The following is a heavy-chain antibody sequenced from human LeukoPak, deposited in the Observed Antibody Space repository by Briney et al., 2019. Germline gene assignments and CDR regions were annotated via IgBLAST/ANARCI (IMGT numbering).Heavy chain of an antibody. Sequence: GGSLRLSCAASGFTFSSYSMNWVRQAPGKGLEWVSSISSSSSYIYYADSVEGRFTISRDNAKNSLYLQMNSLRAEDTAVYYCARDREWLNWFDPWGQGTLVTVSS. D-gene: IGHD3-3*01. CDR3: ARDREWLNWFDP. CDR1: GFTFSSYS. J-gene: IGHJ5*02. V-gene: IGHV3-21*01. CDR2: ISSSSSYI.